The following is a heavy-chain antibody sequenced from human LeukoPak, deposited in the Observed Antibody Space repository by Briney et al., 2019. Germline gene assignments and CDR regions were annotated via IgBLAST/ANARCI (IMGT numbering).Heavy chain of an antibody. CDR1: GFTFSSYA. V-gene: IGHV3-30-3*01. CDR2: ISYDGSNK. D-gene: IGHD3-9*01. J-gene: IGHJ4*02. CDR3: AGGTGFIIKD. Sequence: PGGSLRLSCAASGFTFSSYAMHWVRQAPGKGREWVAVISYDGSNKYYADSVKDRFTISRDNAKNSLYLQMNNLRVEDTAMYYCAGGTGFIIKDWGQGTLVTVSS.